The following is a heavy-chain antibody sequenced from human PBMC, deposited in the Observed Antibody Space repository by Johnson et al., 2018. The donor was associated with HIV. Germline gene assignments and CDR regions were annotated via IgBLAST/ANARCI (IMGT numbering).Heavy chain of an antibody. CDR3: AKIKGATSFADGFDI. CDR2: ISYDGNNK. J-gene: IGHJ3*02. D-gene: IGHD1-1*01. Sequence: QVQLVESGGGVVQPGRSLRLSCAASGFTFSSYGMHWVRQAPGKGLEWVAVISYDGNNKYYADSVKGRFIISRDNSKNTLYLQMNSLRAEDTAVYYCAKIKGATSFADGFDIWGQGTMVTVSS. CDR1: GFTFSSYG. V-gene: IGHV3-30*18.